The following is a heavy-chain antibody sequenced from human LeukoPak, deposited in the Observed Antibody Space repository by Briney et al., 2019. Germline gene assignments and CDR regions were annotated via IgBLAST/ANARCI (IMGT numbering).Heavy chain of an antibody. V-gene: IGHV3-23*01. Sequence: TGGSLRLSCAASGFTFSSYAMSWVRQAPGKGLEWVSAISGSGGSTYYADSVKGRFTISRDNSKNTLYLQMNSLRAEDTAVYYCAKGPRFVAGVLEYFQHWGQGTLVTVSS. CDR3: AKGPRFVAGVLEYFQH. CDR1: GFTFSSYA. J-gene: IGHJ1*01. D-gene: IGHD6-19*01. CDR2: ISGSGGST.